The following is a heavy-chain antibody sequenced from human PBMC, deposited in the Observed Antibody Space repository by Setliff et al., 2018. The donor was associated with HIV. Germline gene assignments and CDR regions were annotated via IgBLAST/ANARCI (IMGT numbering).Heavy chain of an antibody. CDR1: GGSISTSTYY. V-gene: IGHV4-39*01. J-gene: IGHJ5*02. CDR2: IYYSGST. CDR3: ARHPPNLDWLDP. Sequence: PSETLSLTCTVSGGSISTSTYYWGWIRQPPGKGLEWIGSIYYSGSTYYNSSLQSRVTISVDTSKNQFPLKVNSVTAADTAVYYCARHPPNLDWLDPWGQGTLVTASS.